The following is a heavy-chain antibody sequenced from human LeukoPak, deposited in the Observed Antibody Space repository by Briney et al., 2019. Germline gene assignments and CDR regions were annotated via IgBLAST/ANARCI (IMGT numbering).Heavy chain of an antibody. CDR3: ARGPSDASFDY. Sequence: ASVKVSCKTSGYTFGAYYIHWMRQAPGQGFEWMGWINPINGGIRVAQKFQGRVTMTRDTSMNTVYVELSGLLTDDTAVYFCARGPSDASFDYWGQGTLVTVSS. D-gene: IGHD1-26*01. CDR2: INPINGGI. J-gene: IGHJ4*02. V-gene: IGHV1-2*02. CDR1: GYTFGAYY.